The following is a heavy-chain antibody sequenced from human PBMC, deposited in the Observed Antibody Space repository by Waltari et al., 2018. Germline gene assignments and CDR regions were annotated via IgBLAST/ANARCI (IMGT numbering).Heavy chain of an antibody. Sequence: QVQLVQSGAEVKKPGSSVKVSCKASGGTFSSYAISWVRQAPGQGLEWMGGVIPIFCTANYAQKIQGRVTITADESTSTAYMELSSLRAEDTAVYYCAKDKVPDSSSSRRRDYFDYWGQGTLVTVSS. CDR2: VIPIFCTA. CDR1: GGTFSSYA. J-gene: IGHJ4*02. V-gene: IGHV1-69*13. D-gene: IGHD6-6*01. CDR3: AKDKVPDSSSSRRRDYFDY.